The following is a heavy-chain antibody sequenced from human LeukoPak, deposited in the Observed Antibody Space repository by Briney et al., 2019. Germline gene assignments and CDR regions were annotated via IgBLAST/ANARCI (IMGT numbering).Heavy chain of an antibody. CDR2: IKQGGSEK. Sequence: AGGSLRLSCAASGFTFSSHWMTWVRQAPGKGLEWVASIKQGGSEKYYADSVRGRFTTSRDNSKNSLYLQMNSLTSEDTALYYCATWAFYHNLDVWGQGTTVIVSS. V-gene: IGHV3-7*03. J-gene: IGHJ6*02. CDR1: GFTFSSHW. D-gene: IGHD2/OR15-2a*01. CDR3: ATWAFYHNLDV.